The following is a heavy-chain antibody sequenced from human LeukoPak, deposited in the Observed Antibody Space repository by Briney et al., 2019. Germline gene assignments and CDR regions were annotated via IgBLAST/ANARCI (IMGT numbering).Heavy chain of an antibody. CDR3: VRDFGYCSGGNCYTVLDY. Sequence: PGGSLRLSCAASGFTFSSYDMHWVRQATGKGLEWVSAIGTAGDTYYPGSVKGRFTISRENAKNSLFLQMNNLRAEDTAVYYCVRDFGYCSGGNCYTVLDYWGQGTLVTVSS. D-gene: IGHD2-15*01. J-gene: IGHJ4*02. V-gene: IGHV3-13*01. CDR1: GFTFSSYD. CDR2: IGTAGDT.